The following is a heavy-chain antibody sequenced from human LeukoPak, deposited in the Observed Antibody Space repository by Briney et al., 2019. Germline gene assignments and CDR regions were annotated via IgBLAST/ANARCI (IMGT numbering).Heavy chain of an antibody. J-gene: IGHJ4*02. V-gene: IGHV3-23*01. Sequence: PGGSLRLSCAASGFTFSSYAMSWVRQAPGKGLEWVSTISGGGGSTYYADSVKGRFTISKDNSKNTLYLQMNSLRAEDTAVYYCAKGGSIAVVDNLDYWGQGTLVTVSS. CDR3: AKGGSIAVVDNLDY. CDR1: GFTFSSYA. D-gene: IGHD6-19*01. CDR2: ISGGGGST.